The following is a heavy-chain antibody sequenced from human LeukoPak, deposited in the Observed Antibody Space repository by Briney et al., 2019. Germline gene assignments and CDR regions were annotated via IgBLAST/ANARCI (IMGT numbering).Heavy chain of an antibody. CDR2: ISSSGSTI. CDR1: GFTFSSNE. J-gene: IGHJ4*02. Sequence: GGSLRLSCAASGFTFSSNEMNWVRQAPGKGLEWVSYISSSGSTIYYADSVKGRFTISRDNAKDSLYLQMNSLRAEDTAVYYCARDVAPIDYWGQGALVTVSS. V-gene: IGHV3-48*03. CDR3: ARDVAPIDY.